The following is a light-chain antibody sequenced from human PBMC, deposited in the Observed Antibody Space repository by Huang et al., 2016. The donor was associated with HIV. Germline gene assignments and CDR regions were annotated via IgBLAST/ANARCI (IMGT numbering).Light chain of an antibody. CDR3: QRYFETPLT. Sequence: DIVMTQSPDSLAVSLGERATVNCKSSQTILYSSKNKNYLAWYQQKPGQPPKLLIYWASTRESGVPDRFSGSGSGTDFTLTISSLQAEDVAVYYCQRYFETPLTFGGGTKVEIK. CDR1: QTILYSSKNKNY. CDR2: WAS. V-gene: IGKV4-1*01. J-gene: IGKJ4*01.